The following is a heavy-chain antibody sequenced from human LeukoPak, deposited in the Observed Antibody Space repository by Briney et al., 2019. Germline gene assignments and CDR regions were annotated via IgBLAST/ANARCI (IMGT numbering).Heavy chain of an antibody. CDR1: GYTFANYD. D-gene: IGHD4-17*01. Sequence: ASVKVSCKASGYTFANYDINWVRQATGQGLEWMGYMNPNSGGTNSAQRFQGRVTMTRDTSISTAYMDLSSLKSDDTAIYYCARGQDYGDYRILHYWGQGTLVTVSS. J-gene: IGHJ4*02. CDR2: MNPNSGGT. CDR3: ARGQDYGDYRILHY. V-gene: IGHV1-2*02.